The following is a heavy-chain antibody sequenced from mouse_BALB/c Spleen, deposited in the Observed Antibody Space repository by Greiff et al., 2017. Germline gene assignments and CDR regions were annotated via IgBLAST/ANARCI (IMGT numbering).Heavy chain of an antibody. CDR2: INPYNGDT. V-gene: IGHV1-20*02. Sequence: VQLKQSGPELVKPGASVKISCKASGYSFTGYFMNWVMQSHGKSLEWIGRINPYNGDTFYNQKFKGKATLTVDKSSSTAHMELRSLASEDSAVYYCARSDYYGSNWYFDVGGAGTTVNVSS. CDR3: ARSDYYGSNWYFDV. CDR1: GYSFTGYF. J-gene: IGHJ1*01. D-gene: IGHD1-1*01.